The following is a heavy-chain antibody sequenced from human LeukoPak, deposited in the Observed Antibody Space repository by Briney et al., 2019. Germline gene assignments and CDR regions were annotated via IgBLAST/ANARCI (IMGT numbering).Heavy chain of an antibody. CDR1: GGSFSGYY. J-gene: IGHJ6*03. Sequence: SETLSLTCAAYGGSFSGYYWSWIRQPPGKGLEWIGEINHSGSTNYNPSLKSRVTISVDTSKNQFSLKLSSVTAADTAVYYCARGEILTGPNLYYYYYMDVWGKGTTVTVSS. V-gene: IGHV4-34*01. CDR2: INHSGST. CDR3: ARGEILTGPNLYYYYYMDV. D-gene: IGHD3-9*01.